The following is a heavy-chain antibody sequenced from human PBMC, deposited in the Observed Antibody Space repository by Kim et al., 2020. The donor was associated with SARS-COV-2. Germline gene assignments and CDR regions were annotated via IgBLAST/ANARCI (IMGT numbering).Heavy chain of an antibody. CDR1: GYTFTGYY. V-gene: IGHV1-2*02. CDR2: INPNSGGT. J-gene: IGHJ5*02. Sequence: ASVKVSCKASGYTFTGYYMHWVRQAPGQGLEWMGWINPNSGGTNYAQKFQGRVTMTRDTSISTAYMELSRLRSDDTAVYYCARDKKIGGSSWYHPRNWFDPWGQGTLVTVSS. D-gene: IGHD6-13*01. CDR3: ARDKKIGGSSWYHPRNWFDP.